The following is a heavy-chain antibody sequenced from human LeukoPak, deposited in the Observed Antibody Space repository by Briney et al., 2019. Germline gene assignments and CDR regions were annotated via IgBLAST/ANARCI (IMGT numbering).Heavy chain of an antibody. V-gene: IGHV1-18*01. Sequence: ASVKVSCKASGYTFTSYDINWVRQATGQGLEWMGWISAYNGNTNYAQKLQGRVTMTTDTSTSTAYMELRSLRSDDTAVYYCARDLVPGYYYYGMDVWGQGTTVTVSS. CDR3: ARDLVPGYYYYGMDV. CDR2: ISAYNGNT. J-gene: IGHJ6*02. CDR1: GYTFTSYD. D-gene: IGHD3-10*02.